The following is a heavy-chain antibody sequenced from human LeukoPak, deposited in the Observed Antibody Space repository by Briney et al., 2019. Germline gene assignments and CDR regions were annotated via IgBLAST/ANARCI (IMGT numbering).Heavy chain of an antibody. J-gene: IGHJ5*02. D-gene: IGHD2-2*01. CDR2: MNPNSGNT. CDR1: GYTFTSYD. CDR3: ARGLAVVVPAAIHWFDP. V-gene: IGHV1-8*03. Sequence: ASVKVSCKASGYTFTSYDINWVRQAPGQGLEWRGWMNPNSGNTDYAQKFQGRVAITRNTSISTAYMELSSLRSEDTAVYYCARGLAVVVPAAIHWFDPWGQGTLVTVSS.